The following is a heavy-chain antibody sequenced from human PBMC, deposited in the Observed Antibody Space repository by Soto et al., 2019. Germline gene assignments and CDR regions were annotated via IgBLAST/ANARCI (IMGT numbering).Heavy chain of an antibody. J-gene: IGHJ3*02. V-gene: IGHV3-73*01. D-gene: IGHD3-16*01. CDR2: IRSKANSYAT. CDR1: GFTFSGSA. Sequence: EVQLVESGGGLVQPGGSLKLACAASGFTFSGSAMHWVRQASGKGLEWVGRIRSKANSYATAYAASVKGRFTISRDDSKDTAYLQRTSLKTEDTAVYYCTRRHVRHLGEYPGAFDIWGHGTMVTVSS. CDR3: TRRHVRHLGEYPGAFDI.